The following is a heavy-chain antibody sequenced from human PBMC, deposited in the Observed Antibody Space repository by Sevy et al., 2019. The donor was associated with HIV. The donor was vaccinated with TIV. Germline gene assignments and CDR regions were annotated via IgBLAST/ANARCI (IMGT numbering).Heavy chain of an antibody. J-gene: IGHJ4*02. CDR2: IKQDGSQK. Sequence: GGSLRLSCGASGFTFSTYWMSWVRQAPGKGLEWVANIKQDGSQKYYVDSVKGRFTNSKDNAKNSLYLQMSSLRAEDTAVDYCAGEFDGGPDYWGQGTLVTVSS. CDR1: GFTFSTYW. V-gene: IGHV3-7*01. D-gene: IGHD3-9*01. CDR3: AGEFDGGPDY.